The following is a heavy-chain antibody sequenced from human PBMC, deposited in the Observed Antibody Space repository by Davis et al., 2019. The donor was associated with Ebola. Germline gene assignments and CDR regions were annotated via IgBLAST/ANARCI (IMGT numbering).Heavy chain of an antibody. D-gene: IGHD6-6*01. J-gene: IGHJ3*02. CDR2: IYYSGST. Sequence: MPSETLSLTCTVSGGSISSGGYYWSWTRQHPGKGLEWIGYIYYSGSTYYNPSLKSRVTISVDTSKNQFSLKLSSVTAADTAVYYCARLRSSSFNAFDIWGQGTMVTVSS. CDR1: GGSISSGGYY. CDR3: ARLRSSSFNAFDI. V-gene: IGHV4-31*03.